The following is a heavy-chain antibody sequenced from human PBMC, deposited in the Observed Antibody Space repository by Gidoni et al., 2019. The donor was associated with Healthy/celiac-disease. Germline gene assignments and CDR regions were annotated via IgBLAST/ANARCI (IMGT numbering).Heavy chain of an antibody. CDR3: AREHIVVVPAANQGAFDI. V-gene: IGHV3-30-3*01. CDR2: ISYDGSNI. Sequence: QVQLVESGGGVVQPGRSLRISCAACGFTFSSYSRHWVRQAPGKGLEWVAVISYDGSNIYYADSVKGRFTISRDNSKNTLYLQMNSLRSEDTAVYYCAREHIVVVPAANQGAFDIWGQGTMVTVSS. J-gene: IGHJ3*02. D-gene: IGHD2-2*01. CDR1: GFTFSSYS.